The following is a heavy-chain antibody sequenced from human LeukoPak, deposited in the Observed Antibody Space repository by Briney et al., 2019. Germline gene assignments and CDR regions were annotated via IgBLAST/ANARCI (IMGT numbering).Heavy chain of an antibody. CDR2: IHPVNSET. D-gene: IGHD1-26*01. J-gene: IGHJ5*02. V-gene: IGHV5-51*01. CDR3: ARRGSYYWFDD. CDR1: GYSFTTQW. Sequence: GESLQISCKVSGYSFTTQWIGCVCQMPGKGLEWMGIIHPVNSETRYRPSFEGQVTISADTSISTVFLQWNSLKSSDTAMYYCARRGSYYWFDDWGQGTLVTVSS.